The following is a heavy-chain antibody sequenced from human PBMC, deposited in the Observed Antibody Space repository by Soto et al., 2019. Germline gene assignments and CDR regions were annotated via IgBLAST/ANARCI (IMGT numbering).Heavy chain of an antibody. D-gene: IGHD1-26*01. CDR1: GGSLRSGAYY. Sequence: QVQLQESAPGLVKPSQTLSLSCTVSGGSLRSGAYYCSWIRQHPGRALQWIGSIYYSGGTLYKPSLKSRLNISVDTSKNQMSLQLRSVTTADAAVYYSARNTILVGAGNFSCSYWLASWGQGTLVSVSS. V-gene: IGHV4-31*03. CDR2: IYYSGGT. CDR3: ARNTILVGAGNFSCSYWLAS. J-gene: IGHJ5*01.